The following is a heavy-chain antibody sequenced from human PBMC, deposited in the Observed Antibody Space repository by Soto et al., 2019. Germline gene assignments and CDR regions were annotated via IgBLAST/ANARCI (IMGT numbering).Heavy chain of an antibody. V-gene: IGHV5-51*01. CDR2: IYPADSDT. CDR1: GYNFANYW. J-gene: IGHJ4*02. Sequence: GESLKISCKGFGYNFANYWIGWVRQMPEKGLEWMAIIYPADSDTRYSPSFQGQVTISADKSINTAYLQWSSLKASDTAMYYCVRPDSSGYYVYWGQGTLVTVSS. D-gene: IGHD3-22*01. CDR3: VRPDSSGYYVY.